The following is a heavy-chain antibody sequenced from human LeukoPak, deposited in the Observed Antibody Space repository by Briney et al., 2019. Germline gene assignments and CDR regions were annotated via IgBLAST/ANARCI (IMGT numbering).Heavy chain of an antibody. CDR2: INGDGRTT. CDR3: VGDQVDNVGWLT. J-gene: IGHJ4*02. Sequence: GGSLRLSCSASGFIFSTYTMYWVRQAPGKGLEFVSVINGDGRTTYYADSVKGRFTISRDNSKNTLYLKINSLRAEDTAVYYCVGDQVDNVGWLTGGQGTRVTVSS. CDR1: GFIFSTYT. V-gene: IGHV3-64D*06. D-gene: IGHD1-14*01.